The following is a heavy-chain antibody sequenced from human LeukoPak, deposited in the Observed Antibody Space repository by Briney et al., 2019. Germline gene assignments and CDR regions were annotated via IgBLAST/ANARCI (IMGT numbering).Heavy chain of an antibody. Sequence: ASVKVSCKTSGYTFTSYAMHWVRQAPGQRLEWMGWINAGNGNTKYSQKFQGRVTITRDMSTSTAYMELSSLRSEDTAVYYCAAGEGYCSGGSCYYDWFDPWGQGTLVTVSS. CDR3: AAGEGYCSGGSCYYDWFDP. CDR2: INAGNGNT. J-gene: IGHJ5*02. D-gene: IGHD2-15*01. CDR1: GYTFTSYA. V-gene: IGHV1-3*01.